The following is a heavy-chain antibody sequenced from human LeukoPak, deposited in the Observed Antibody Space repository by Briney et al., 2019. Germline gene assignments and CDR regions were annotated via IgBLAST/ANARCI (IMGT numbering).Heavy chain of an antibody. J-gene: IGHJ1*01. CDR2: IRSSGDST. CDR1: GFTFATYT. V-gene: IGHV3-23*01. Sequence: GGSLRLSCAASGFTFATYTMSWVRQIPGKGLEWVSAIRSSGDSTYYADSAKGRFTISRDNSKNTLYLQMNSLRAEDTAVYYCAKGGAVTGTMYFQYWAQGTLVTVSS. CDR3: AKGGAVTGTMYFQY. D-gene: IGHD6-19*01.